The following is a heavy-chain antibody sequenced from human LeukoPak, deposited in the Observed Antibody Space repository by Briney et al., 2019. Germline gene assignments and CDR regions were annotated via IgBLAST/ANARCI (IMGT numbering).Heavy chain of an antibody. J-gene: IGHJ1*01. Sequence: GGSLRLSCAASGFTFSTYALNWVRQAPGEGLEWVAIISYDGSNKYYADSVKGRFTISRDNSKNTLFLQMNSLRAEDTAVYYCARGVGGPYSSSPENFQHWGQGTLVTVSS. CDR1: GFTFSTYA. D-gene: IGHD6-6*01. CDR2: ISYDGSNK. V-gene: IGHV3-30-3*01. CDR3: ARGVGGPYSSSPENFQH.